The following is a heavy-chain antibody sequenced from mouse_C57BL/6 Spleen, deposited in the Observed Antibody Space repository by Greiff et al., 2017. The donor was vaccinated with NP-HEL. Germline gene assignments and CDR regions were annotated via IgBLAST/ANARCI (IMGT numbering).Heavy chain of an antibody. CDR2: INPYNGGT. Sequence: VQLQQSGPVLVKPGASVKMSCKASGYTFTDYYMNWVKQSHGKSLEWIGVINPYNGGTSYNQKFKGKATLTVDKSSSTAYMELNSLTSEDSAVYYCARSDWDVHFDYWGQGTTLTVSS. D-gene: IGHD4-1*01. J-gene: IGHJ2*01. CDR3: ARSDWDVHFDY. V-gene: IGHV1-19*01. CDR1: GYTFTDYY.